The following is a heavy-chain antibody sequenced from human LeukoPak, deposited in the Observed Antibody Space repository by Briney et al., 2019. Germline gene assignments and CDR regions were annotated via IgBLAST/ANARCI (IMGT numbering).Heavy chain of an antibody. CDR1: GFTFDDYA. Sequence: PGGSLRLSCAASGFTFDDYAMHWVRQAPGKGLEWVSGISWNSGSIGYADSVKGRFTISRDNAKNSLYLQMNSLRAEDMALYYCAKDFWSNYGYYYMDVWGKGTTVTVSS. CDR2: ISWNSGSI. D-gene: IGHD3-3*01. J-gene: IGHJ6*03. CDR3: AKDFWSNYGYYYMDV. V-gene: IGHV3-9*03.